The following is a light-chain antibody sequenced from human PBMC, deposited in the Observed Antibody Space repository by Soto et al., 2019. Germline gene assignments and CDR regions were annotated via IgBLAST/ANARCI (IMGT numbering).Light chain of an antibody. CDR2: AAS. CDR3: QQSYSTPRT. J-gene: IGKJ1*01. V-gene: IGKV1-39*01. CDR1: QSISSY. Sequence: DIQMTQSPSSLSASVGARVTITCRASQSISSYLNWYKQKPGKAPKLLSYAASSLQSGVPSRFSGSGSGTDFTLTISSLKPEDFETYYCQQSYSTPRTFGQGTKVDI.